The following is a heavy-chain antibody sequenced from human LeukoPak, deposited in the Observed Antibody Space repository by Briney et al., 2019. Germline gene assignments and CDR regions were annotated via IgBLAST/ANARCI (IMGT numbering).Heavy chain of an antibody. CDR1: GFTFSSYA. CDR2: ISGSGGST. J-gene: IGHJ4*02. D-gene: IGHD4-23*01. V-gene: IGHV3-23*01. CDR3: AEDSLGGNSLAYFDY. Sequence: SGGSLRLSCAASGFTFSSYAMSWVRQAPGKGLEWVSAISGSGGSTYYADSVKGRFTISRDNSKNTLYLQMNSLRAEDTAVYYCAEDSLGGNSLAYFDYWGQGTLVTVSS.